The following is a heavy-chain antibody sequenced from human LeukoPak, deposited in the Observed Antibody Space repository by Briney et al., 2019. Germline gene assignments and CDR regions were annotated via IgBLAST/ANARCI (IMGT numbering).Heavy chain of an antibody. V-gene: IGHV4-30-4*01. D-gene: IGHD6-25*01. CDR1: GGSISSGDYF. CDR3: ARGALAAEFDY. J-gene: IGHJ4*02. CDR2: IYDSGST. Sequence: PSETLSLTCTVSGGSISSGDYFWSWIRQPPGKGLEWIGYIYDSGSTNYNPSLKSRVTISVDTSKNQFSLKLNSVTAADTAVYYCARGALAAEFDYWGQGTLVTVSS.